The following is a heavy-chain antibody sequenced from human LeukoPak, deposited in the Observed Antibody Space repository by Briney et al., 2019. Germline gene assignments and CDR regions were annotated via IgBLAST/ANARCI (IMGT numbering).Heavy chain of an antibody. V-gene: IGHV1-69*13. CDR1: GGTFSSYA. Sequence: ASVKVSCKASGGTFSSYAISWVRQAPGQGLEWMGGIIPIFGTANYAQKFQGRVTITADESTSTAYMELSSLRSEDTAVYYCAREGRYYYDSNNWFDPWGQGTLVTASS. J-gene: IGHJ5*02. CDR3: AREGRYYYDSNNWFDP. D-gene: IGHD3-22*01. CDR2: IIPIFGTA.